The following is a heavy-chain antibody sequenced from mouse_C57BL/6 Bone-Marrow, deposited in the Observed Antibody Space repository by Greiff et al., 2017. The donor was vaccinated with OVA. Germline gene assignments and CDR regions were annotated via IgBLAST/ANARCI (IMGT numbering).Heavy chain of an antibody. CDR3: TTIFYAMDY. V-gene: IGHV14-4*01. J-gene: IGHJ4*01. CDR1: GFNIKDDY. Sequence: VQLQQSGAELVRPGASVKLSCTASGFNIKDDYMHWVQQRPEQGLEWIGWIDSENGDTEDASKCQGKATRTADTSSNTAYLQLSSLTSEDTAVYYCTTIFYAMDYWGQGTTVTVSS. CDR2: IDSENGDT.